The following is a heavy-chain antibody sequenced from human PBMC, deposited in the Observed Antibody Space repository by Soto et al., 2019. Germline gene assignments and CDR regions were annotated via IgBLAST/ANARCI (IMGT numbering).Heavy chain of an antibody. CDR2: IYYSGST. D-gene: IGHD3-3*01. V-gene: IGHV4-31*03. J-gene: IGHJ5*02. Sequence: QVQLQESGPGQVKRSQTLFLTCTVSGGSISSDDYYWSWIRQHPGKGLEWIGYIYYSGSTYYNPSLKSRVTISVDTSKNQFSLKLSSVTAADTAVYYCARWWSGSRQGFDPWGQGTLVTVSS. CDR3: ARWWSGSRQGFDP. CDR1: GGSISSDDYY.